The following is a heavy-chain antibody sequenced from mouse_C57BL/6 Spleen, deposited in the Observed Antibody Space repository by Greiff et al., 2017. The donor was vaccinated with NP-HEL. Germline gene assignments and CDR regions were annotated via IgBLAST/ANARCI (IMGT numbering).Heavy chain of an antibody. CDR2: IDPETGGT. Sequence: QVQLKESGAELVRPGASVTLSCKASGYTFTDYEMHWVKQTPVHGLEWIGAIDPETGGTAYNQKFKGKAILTADKSSSTAYMELRSLTSEDSAVYYCTRRGDYDWFAYWGQGTLVTVSA. J-gene: IGHJ3*01. D-gene: IGHD2-4*01. CDR3: TRRGDYDWFAY. CDR1: GYTFTDYE. V-gene: IGHV1-15*01.